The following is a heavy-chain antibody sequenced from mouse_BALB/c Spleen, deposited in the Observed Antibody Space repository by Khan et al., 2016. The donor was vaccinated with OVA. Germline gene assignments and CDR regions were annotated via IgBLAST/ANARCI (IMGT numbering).Heavy chain of an antibody. D-gene: IGHD2-14*01. CDR1: GYTFTSYT. CDR3: VRDGAYHRYDGWMDY. V-gene: IGHV1-4*01. J-gene: IGHJ3*01. CDR2: INPSNGYT. Sequence: QMQLEESGAELARPGASVKMSCKASGYTFTSYTIHWIQERPGQGLEWIGYINPSNGYTNYNQKFKDKATLTTDKSSTTAYLQLSSLTSDDSAVYDRVRDGAYHRYDGWMDYWGQGTLVTVSA.